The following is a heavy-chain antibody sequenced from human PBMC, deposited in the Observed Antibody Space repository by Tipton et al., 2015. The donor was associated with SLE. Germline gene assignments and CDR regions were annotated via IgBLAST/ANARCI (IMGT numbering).Heavy chain of an antibody. CDR1: GFTFHGSG. V-gene: IGHV3-20*04. Sequence: SLRLSCAASGFTFHGSGMSWVRQAPGQGLEWVCGIDSSGRSTGCADSVRGRFTISRDNSKNTLYLQMNSLRAEDTAVYYCARDLDYLGYYYMDVWGKGTTVTVTS. J-gene: IGHJ6*03. CDR2: IDSSGRST. D-gene: IGHD5-12*01. CDR3: ARDLDYLGYYYMDV.